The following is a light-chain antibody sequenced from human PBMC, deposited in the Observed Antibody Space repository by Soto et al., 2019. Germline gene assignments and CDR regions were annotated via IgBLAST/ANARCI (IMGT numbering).Light chain of an antibody. CDR2: GAS. J-gene: IGKJ2*01. CDR3: QQYNKWPYT. CDR1: QRVSSN. V-gene: IGKV3-15*01. Sequence: EIVMTQSPATLSVSPGERATLSCRASQRVSSNLAWYQQKPGQAPRLLIYGASTRDTGIPARFSGSGSGTEFTLTISSLQSEDFAVYYCQQYNKWPYTFGQGTKLESK.